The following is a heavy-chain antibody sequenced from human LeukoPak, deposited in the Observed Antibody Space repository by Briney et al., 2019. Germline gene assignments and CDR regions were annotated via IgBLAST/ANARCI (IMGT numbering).Heavy chain of an antibody. Sequence: HPGGSLRLSCAAYGFTFRNYGIHWVRQAPGRGLEWVANIKQDGSEKYYVDSVKGRFTISRDNAKNSLYLQMNSLRAEDTAVYYCARGFITVAGYFDYWGQGTLVTVSS. CDR3: ARGFITVAGYFDY. D-gene: IGHD6-19*01. J-gene: IGHJ4*02. CDR1: GFTFRNYG. V-gene: IGHV3-7*04. CDR2: IKQDGSEK.